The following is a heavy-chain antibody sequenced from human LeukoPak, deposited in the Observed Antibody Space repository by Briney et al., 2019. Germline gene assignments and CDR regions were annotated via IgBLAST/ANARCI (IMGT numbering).Heavy chain of an antibody. CDR2: IYTSEST. J-gene: IGHJ4*02. Sequence: KPSETLSLTCTVSGGSISSGSYYWSWIRQPAGKGLEWIGRIYTSESTNYIPSLKSRVTISVDTSKIQFSLKLSSVTAADTAVYYCAREAGYCSGGSCYRHFDYWGQGTLVTVSS. CDR1: GGSISSGSYY. V-gene: IGHV4-61*02. CDR3: AREAGYCSGGSCYRHFDY. D-gene: IGHD2-15*01.